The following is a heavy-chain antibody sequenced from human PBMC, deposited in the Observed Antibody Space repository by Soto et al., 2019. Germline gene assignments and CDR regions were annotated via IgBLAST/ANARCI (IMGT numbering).Heavy chain of an antibody. CDR3: VRDGTKTLRDWFDP. Sequence: SETLSLTCTVSGSSISGFYWSWIRKSAGKGLEWIGRIYATGTTDYNPSLKSRVMMSVDTSKKQFSLKLRSVTAADTAVYYCVRDGTKTLRDWFDPWGQG. D-gene: IGHD1-1*01. J-gene: IGHJ5*02. CDR1: GSSISGFY. CDR2: IYATGTT. V-gene: IGHV4-4*07.